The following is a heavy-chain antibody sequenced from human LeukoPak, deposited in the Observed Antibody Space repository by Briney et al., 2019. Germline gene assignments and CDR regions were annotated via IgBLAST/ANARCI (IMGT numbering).Heavy chain of an antibody. CDR1: GGSISSGGYY. CDR3: ARGDSSGYSGPYPHDAFDI. Sequence: PSETLSLTCTVSGGSISSGGYYWSWIRRHPGKGLEWIGYIYYSGSTYYNPSLKSRVTISVDTSKNQFSLKLSSVTAADTAVYYCARGDSSGYSGPYPHDAFDIWGQGTMVTVSS. J-gene: IGHJ3*02. D-gene: IGHD3-22*01. V-gene: IGHV4-31*03. CDR2: IYYSGST.